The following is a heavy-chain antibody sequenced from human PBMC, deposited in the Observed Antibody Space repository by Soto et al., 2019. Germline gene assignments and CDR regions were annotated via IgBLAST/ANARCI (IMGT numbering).Heavy chain of an antibody. V-gene: IGHV3-30-3*01. J-gene: IGHJ4*02. CDR3: ARGHSSGWYFFDS. Sequence: QVQLVESGGGVVQPGTSLRLSCAASGFTFTTYAMHWVRQAQGKGLEWVAVISWDGTNKYYADSVKGRFIISKDTSKNTLYLHMNSLRADDTAVYYCARGHSSGWYFFDSWCQGTLVTVSS. D-gene: IGHD6-19*01. CDR1: GFTFTTYA. CDR2: ISWDGTNK.